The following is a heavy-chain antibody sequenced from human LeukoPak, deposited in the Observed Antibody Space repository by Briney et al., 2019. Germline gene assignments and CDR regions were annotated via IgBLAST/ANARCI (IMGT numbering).Heavy chain of an antibody. CDR1: GFTFSDRY. CDR2: SSNKANSYTP. J-gene: IGHJ4*02. V-gene: IGHV3-72*01. Sequence: PGGSLRLSCAASGFTFSDRYMDWVRQAPGNGLEWVGRSSNKANSYTPQYAASVTGRFTISRDDSKNSLYLQMNSLKTEDTAVYYCVRERDYYGSGSEDYYFDYWGQGTLVTVSS. CDR3: VRERDYYGSGSEDYYFDY. D-gene: IGHD3-10*01.